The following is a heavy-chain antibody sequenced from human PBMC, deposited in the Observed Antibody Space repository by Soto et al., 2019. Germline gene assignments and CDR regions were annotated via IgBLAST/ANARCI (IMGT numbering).Heavy chain of an antibody. V-gene: IGHV3-21*01. CDR2: ISGTSDYI. CDR1: GFTFSISS. J-gene: IGHJ3*02. Sequence: PGGSLRLSCAASGFTFSISSMNWVRQAPGKGLEWVSSISGTSDYISYADSVKGRFTISRDNAKNSLYLQMNSLRAEDTAVYYCARDPLYYDSPRAWDIWGQGTMVTVSS. CDR3: ARDPLYYDSPRAWDI. D-gene: IGHD3-22*01.